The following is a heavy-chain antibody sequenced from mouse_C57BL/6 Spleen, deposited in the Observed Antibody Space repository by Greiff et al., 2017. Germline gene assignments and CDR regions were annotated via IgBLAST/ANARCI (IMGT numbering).Heavy chain of an antibody. V-gene: IGHV3-6*01. J-gene: IGHJ4*01. CDR2: ISYDGSN. Sequence: EVQLVESGPGLVKPSQSLSLTCSVTGYSITSGYYWNWIRQFPGNKLEWMGYISYDGSNNYNPSLKNRISITRDTSKNQFFLKLNSVTTEDTATYYCASLYDYDDLYAMDDWGQGTSVTVSS. CDR3: ASLYDYDDLYAMDD. CDR1: GYSITSGYY. D-gene: IGHD2-4*01.